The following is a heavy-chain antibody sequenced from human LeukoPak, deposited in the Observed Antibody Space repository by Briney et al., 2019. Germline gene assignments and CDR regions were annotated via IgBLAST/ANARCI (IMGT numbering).Heavy chain of an antibody. V-gene: IGHV4-59*08. CDR2: IYYSGST. CDR1: GGSISSYF. CDR3: ARRSWNYDFDY. J-gene: IGHJ4*02. Sequence: PSETLSLTCSVSGGSISSYFWSWIRQPPGKGLEWIGYIYYSGSTSYNPSLKSRVTISVDTSKNQFSLKLSSVTAADTAVYYCARRSWNYDFDYWGQGTLVTVSS. D-gene: IGHD1-7*01.